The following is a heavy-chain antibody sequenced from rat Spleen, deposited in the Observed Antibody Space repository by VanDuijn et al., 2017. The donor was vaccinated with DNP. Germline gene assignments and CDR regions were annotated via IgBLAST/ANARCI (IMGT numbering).Heavy chain of an antibody. D-gene: IGHD1-4*01. CDR1: GFTFSDFN. V-gene: IGHV5-22*01. Sequence: EVQLVESGGGLVQPGRSLKLSCVASGFTFSDFNMAWVRQAPKKGLEWVATILYDGTITYYGDSVKGRFTISRDNAKSTLYLQMNSLRSEDMATYYCARPHGYNNGGFAYWGQGTLVTVSS. CDR2: ILYDGTIT. CDR3: ARPHGYNNGGFAY. J-gene: IGHJ3*01.